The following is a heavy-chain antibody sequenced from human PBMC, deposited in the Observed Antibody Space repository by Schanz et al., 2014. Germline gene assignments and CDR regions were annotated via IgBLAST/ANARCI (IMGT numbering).Heavy chain of an antibody. J-gene: IGHJ4*02. V-gene: IGHV1-18*04. D-gene: IGHD5-12*01. Sequence: QVQLVQSGPEVKKPGASVKVSCKASGYTFTSYGVSWVRQAPGQGLEWMGWISTYTGNTNYAQRLQDRVTMTTDTSTSTAYMELRSLRSDDTAVYYCARAAYGGYTSTPLRYWGQGTLVTVSS. CDR2: ISTYTGNT. CDR1: GYTFTSYG. CDR3: ARAAYGGYTSTPLRY.